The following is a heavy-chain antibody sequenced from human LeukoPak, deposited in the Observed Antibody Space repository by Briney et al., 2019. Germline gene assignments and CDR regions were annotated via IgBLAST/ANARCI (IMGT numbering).Heavy chain of an antibody. D-gene: IGHD4-17*01. CDR3: ASLDYGDYEGHFDY. J-gene: IGHJ4*02. Sequence: GESLKTSCKGSGYSFTSYWIGCVRQMPEKGLEWMGIIYPGDSDTSYSPSFQGQVTISADKSISTAYLQWSSLKASDTAMYYCASLDYGDYEGHFDYGGQGTLVTVSS. CDR1: GYSFTSYW. V-gene: IGHV5-51*01. CDR2: IYPGDSDT.